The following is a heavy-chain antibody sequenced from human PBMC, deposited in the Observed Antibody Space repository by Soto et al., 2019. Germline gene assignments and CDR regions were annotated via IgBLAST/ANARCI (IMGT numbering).Heavy chain of an antibody. D-gene: IGHD2-2*02. Sequence: GASVKVSCKASGGTFSSYAISWVRQAPGQGLEWMGGIIPIFGTANYAQKFQGRVTITADESTSTAYMELSSLRSEDTAVYYCARVKKIRYCXSTSCYTDYYYYYGMDVWGPGTTVTVSS. CDR3: ARVKKIRYCXSTSCYTDYYYYYGMDV. V-gene: IGHV1-69*13. CDR1: GGTFSSYA. CDR2: IIPIFGTA. J-gene: IGHJ6*02.